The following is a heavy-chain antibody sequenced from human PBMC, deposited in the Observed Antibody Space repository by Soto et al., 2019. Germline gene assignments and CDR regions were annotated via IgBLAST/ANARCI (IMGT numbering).Heavy chain of an antibody. D-gene: IGHD3-9*01. V-gene: IGHV3-7*03. Sequence: GGSLRLSCAASRFTFSTYFISWVRQAPGKGLEWVANIKQDGGEKYYVDSVKGRFIISRDNAKNSVYLQMNSLRAEDTAVYYCARVGMTGNYYYYGMDALCQGTTVTVFS. CDR2: IKQDGGEK. CDR1: RFTFSTYF. J-gene: IGHJ6*01. CDR3: ARVGMTGNYYYYGMDA.